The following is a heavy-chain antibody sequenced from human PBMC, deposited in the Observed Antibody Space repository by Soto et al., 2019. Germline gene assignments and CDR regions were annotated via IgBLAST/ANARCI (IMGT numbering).Heavy chain of an antibody. Sequence: PGESLKISCQTSGYNFTNYWITWVRRVPGKGLEWMGRIDPHDSYANYNPSFEGHVTLSVDKSIATASLQWRNLKASDTGIYYCARLDCDTDCRQYLFDYWGQGTLVTVSS. CDR1: GYNFTNYW. D-gene: IGHD3-22*01. J-gene: IGHJ4*02. V-gene: IGHV5-10-1*01. CDR3: ARLDCDTDCRQYLFDY. CDR2: IDPHDSYA.